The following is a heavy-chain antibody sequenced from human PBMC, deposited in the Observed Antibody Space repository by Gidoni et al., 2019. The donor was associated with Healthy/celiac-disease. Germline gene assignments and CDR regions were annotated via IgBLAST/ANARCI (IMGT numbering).Heavy chain of an antibody. CDR1: GFPFSSYA. CDR2: ISGSGGST. D-gene: IGHD2-2*03. J-gene: IGHJ4*02. Sequence: EVQLLESGGGLVQPGGSLRLSCAASGFPFSSYAMSWVRQAPGKGLEWVSAISGSGGSTYYADSVKGRFTISRDNSKNTLYLQMNSLRAEDTAVYYCAKDVGDGYCSSTSCYLDYWGQGTLVTVSS. CDR3: AKDVGDGYCSSTSCYLDY. V-gene: IGHV3-23*01.